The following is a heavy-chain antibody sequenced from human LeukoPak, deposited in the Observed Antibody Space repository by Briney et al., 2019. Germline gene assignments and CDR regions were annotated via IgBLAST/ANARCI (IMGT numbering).Heavy chain of an antibody. CDR2: IYPDDSDT. D-gene: IGHD6-6*01. CDR1: GYTFTNYW. J-gene: IGHJ4*02. CDR3: ARDFDGSSLGY. Sequence: GESRKISCKGSGYTFTNYWIGWVRQMPGKGLEWMGIIYPDDSDTRYSPSFQGQVTMSADKSISTAYLQWSSLKASDSAMYYCARDFDGSSLGYWGQGTLVTVSS. V-gene: IGHV5-51*01.